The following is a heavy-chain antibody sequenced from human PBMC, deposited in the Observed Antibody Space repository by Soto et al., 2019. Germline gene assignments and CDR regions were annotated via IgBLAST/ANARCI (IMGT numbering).Heavy chain of an antibody. Sequence: EVQLLESGGGLVQPGGSLRLSCAASGFSVSRYAMMWVRQPPGKGQEWVAGMTGSGGDIRYADPVKGRFTISKDNSKNTLYLQMNSLRAEDTAIYYCAKDAVYGDGWWLAGNWGQGTLVTVSS. CDR1: GFSVSRYA. CDR3: AKDAVYGDGWWLAGN. D-gene: IGHD2-21*02. V-gene: IGHV3-23*01. CDR2: MTGSGGDI. J-gene: IGHJ4*02.